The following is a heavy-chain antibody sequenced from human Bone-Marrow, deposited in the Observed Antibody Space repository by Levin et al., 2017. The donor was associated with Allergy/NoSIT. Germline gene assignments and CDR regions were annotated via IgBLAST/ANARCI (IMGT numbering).Heavy chain of an antibody. J-gene: IGHJ4*02. D-gene: IGHD2-2*01. CDR1: GGSISSGDYY. CDR3: ARENFDCSVTTCYDNY. Sequence: SETLSLTCTVSGGSISSGDYYWRWIRQPPGKGLEWIGHVYYSGSTHLNPSLQSRVTISVDTSKNQFSLKMYSVTAADTALYFCARENFDCSVTTCYDNYWGQGMLVTVSS. CDR2: VYYSGST. V-gene: IGHV4-30-4*01.